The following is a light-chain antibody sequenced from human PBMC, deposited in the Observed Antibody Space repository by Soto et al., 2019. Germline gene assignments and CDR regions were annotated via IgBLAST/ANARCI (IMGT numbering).Light chain of an antibody. CDR3: QQYNNWPPIT. J-gene: IGKJ5*01. Sequence: EIVMTQSPASLSVSPGERATLYFRASQSVSSNLAWYQQKPGQAPRLLIYGASTRATGIPARFSGSGSGTEFTLTISSLQSEDFAIYYCQQYNNWPPITFGQGTRLEIK. CDR2: GAS. CDR1: QSVSSN. V-gene: IGKV3-15*01.